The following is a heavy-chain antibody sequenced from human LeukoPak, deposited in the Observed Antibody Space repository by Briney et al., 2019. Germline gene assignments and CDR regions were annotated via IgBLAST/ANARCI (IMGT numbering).Heavy chain of an antibody. V-gene: IGHV3-48*01. J-gene: IGHJ4*02. CDR2: ISRYSSTI. CDR3: ARDLDPKFDY. Sequence: GGSLRLYCAASGFTFSSYSMNWVRQAPGKGLEWVSYISRYSSTIYYADSVKGRFTISRDNAENSLYLQMNSLRAEDTAVYYCARDLDPKFDYWGQGTLVTVSS. D-gene: IGHD3-9*01. CDR1: GFTFSSYS.